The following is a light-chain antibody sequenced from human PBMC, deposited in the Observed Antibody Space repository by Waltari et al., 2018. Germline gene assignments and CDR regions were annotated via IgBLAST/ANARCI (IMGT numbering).Light chain of an antibody. V-gene: IGLV1-47*01. J-gene: IGLJ3*02. CDR2: SNN. CDR3: ATWDDSLRMV. Sequence: QSVLSQPPSASGTPGQRATISCSGSSSNIGNNHVYWYQQLPGTAPKLLIYSNNQRPSGVPDRFSGSKSGTSASLAINGLRSEDEADYYCATWDDSLRMVFGGGTELTVL. CDR1: SSNIGNNH.